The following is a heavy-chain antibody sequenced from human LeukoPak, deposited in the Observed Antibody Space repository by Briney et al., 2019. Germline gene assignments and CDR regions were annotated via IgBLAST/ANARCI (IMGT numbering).Heavy chain of an antibody. Sequence: ASVKVSCKASGYTFISYGISWVRQAPGQGLEWMGWISAYYGNTNYAQKLQGRVTMTTDTSTSTAYMELRSLRSDDTAVYYCARDTPTYYYDSSGSPHAFDIWGQGTMVTVSS. J-gene: IGHJ3*02. CDR3: ARDTPTYYYDSSGSPHAFDI. CDR1: GYTFISYG. CDR2: ISAYYGNT. V-gene: IGHV1-18*01. D-gene: IGHD3-22*01.